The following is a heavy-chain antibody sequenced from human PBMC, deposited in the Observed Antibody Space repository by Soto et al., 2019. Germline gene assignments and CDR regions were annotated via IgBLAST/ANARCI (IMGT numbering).Heavy chain of an antibody. CDR1: GFTFSSYA. D-gene: IGHD3-22*01. V-gene: IGHV3-23*01. CDR2: ISGSGGST. J-gene: IGHJ4*02. Sequence: GGSLRLSCAASGFTFSSYAMSWVRQAPGKGLEWVSAISGSGGSTYYADSVKGRFTISRDNSKNTLYLQMNSLRAEDTAVYYCAKDRITYYYDSSGYTHFDYWGQGTLVTVSS. CDR3: AKDRITYYYDSSGYTHFDY.